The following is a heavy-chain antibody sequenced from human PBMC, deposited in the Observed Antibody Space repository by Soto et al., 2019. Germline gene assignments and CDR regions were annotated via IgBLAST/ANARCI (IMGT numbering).Heavy chain of an antibody. D-gene: IGHD3-22*01. Sequence: SETLSLTCAVYGGSFSGYYWSWIRQPPGKGLVWFGEINLIGSTNYNPSLKSRFTISVETSKNIFSLKLSFVTAADTAVFFCARGPRYYYDSSGPKPFDYWGQGTLVTVSS. V-gene: IGHV4-34*01. CDR2: INLIGST. CDR1: GGSFSGYY. CDR3: ARGPRYYYDSSGPKPFDY. J-gene: IGHJ4*02.